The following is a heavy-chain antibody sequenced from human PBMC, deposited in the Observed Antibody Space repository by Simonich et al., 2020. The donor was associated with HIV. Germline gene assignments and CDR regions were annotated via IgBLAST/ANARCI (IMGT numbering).Heavy chain of an antibody. CDR2: IYYRGTT. J-gene: IGHJ4*02. CDR1: GGSISSSCYS. CDR3: AGHHPLRFLEGYYFYY. D-gene: IGHD3-3*01. Sequence: LQLQESGPGLVKPSETLSLTCTVSGGSISSSCYSGGGIRQPPGKGLGRIGRIYYRGTTYSNPSLKSGVTISVATSKNQFSLKLSSVTAADTAVYYCAGHHPLRFLEGYYFYYWGQGTLVTVSS. V-gene: IGHV4-39*01.